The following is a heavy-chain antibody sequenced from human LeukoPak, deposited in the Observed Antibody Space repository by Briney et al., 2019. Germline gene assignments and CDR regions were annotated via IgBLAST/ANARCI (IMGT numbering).Heavy chain of an antibody. CDR2: INPSGGST. D-gene: IGHD2-2*01. CDR1: GYTFTSYY. CDR3: ATYPLVVVVPKSAFDI. J-gene: IGHJ3*02. V-gene: IGHV1-46*01. Sequence: ASVKVSCKASGYTFTSYYMHWVRQAPGQGLEWMGIINPSGGSTSYAQKFQGRVTMTEDTSSNTAYMQLSSLRSEDAAIYYCATYPLVVVVPKSAFDIWGQGTMVSVSA.